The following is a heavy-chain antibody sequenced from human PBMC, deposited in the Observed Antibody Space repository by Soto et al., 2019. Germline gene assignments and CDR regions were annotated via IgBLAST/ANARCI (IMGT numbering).Heavy chain of an antibody. CDR3: AKVWFGEESPFDY. V-gene: IGHV3-23*01. CDR1: AFTFRSYA. D-gene: IGHD3-10*01. CDR2: ISGRGLST. Sequence: ARGSLRLSCSASAFTFRSYAMSWVRQAPGKGLAWVSTISGRGLSTYYADSVKGRFTISRDNSENTLYLQMRSLRAEDTAVYYCAKVWFGEESPFDYWAQGTLVTVS. J-gene: IGHJ4*02.